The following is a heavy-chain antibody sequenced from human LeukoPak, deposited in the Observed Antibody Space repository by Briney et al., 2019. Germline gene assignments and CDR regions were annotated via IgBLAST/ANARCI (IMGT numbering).Heavy chain of an antibody. CDR1: GGSIRSSYYY. CDR3: ARGNYYDSSGYYY. V-gene: IGHV4-39*01. Sequence: SETLSLTCTVSGGSIRSSYYYWGWIRQPPGKGLEWIGSIYDSGSTYYNPSLKSRVTISVDTSKNQFSLKLSSVTAADTAVYYCARGNYYDSSGYYYWGQGTLVTVSS. J-gene: IGHJ4*02. CDR2: IYDSGST. D-gene: IGHD3-22*01.